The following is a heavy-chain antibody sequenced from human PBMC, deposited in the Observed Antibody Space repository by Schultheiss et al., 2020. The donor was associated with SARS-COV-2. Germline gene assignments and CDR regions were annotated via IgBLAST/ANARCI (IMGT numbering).Heavy chain of an antibody. D-gene: IGHD4-17*01. J-gene: IGHJ4*02. Sequence: SETLSLTCTVSGGSISSSTYYWSWIRQPPGKGLEWIGYIYYSGSTYYNPSLKSRVTISVDKSKNQFSLKLSSVTAADTAVYYCARGYADYRYYFDYWGQGTLVTVSS. CDR3: ARGYADYRYYFDY. CDR2: IYYSGST. V-gene: IGHV4-39*07. CDR1: GGSISSSTYY.